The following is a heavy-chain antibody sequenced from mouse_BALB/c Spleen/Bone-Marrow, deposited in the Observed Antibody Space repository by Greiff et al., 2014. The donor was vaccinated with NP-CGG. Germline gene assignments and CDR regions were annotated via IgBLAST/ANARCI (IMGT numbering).Heavy chain of an antibody. CDR1: GFSLSNYG. D-gene: IGHD2-4*01. J-gene: IGHJ3*01. CDR2: ISGDGRYT. Sequence: VQLKESGGGLVKSGGSLKLSCAASGFSLSNYGMSWVRQTPEKRLEGVATISGDGRYTFYSDSVKGRFTISRDSAKNNLYLQLSSLRSEDTALYYCARHAYYDQTEVSFVYWGQGTLVTVSA. V-gene: IGHV5-9-2*01. CDR3: ARHAYYDQTEVSFVY.